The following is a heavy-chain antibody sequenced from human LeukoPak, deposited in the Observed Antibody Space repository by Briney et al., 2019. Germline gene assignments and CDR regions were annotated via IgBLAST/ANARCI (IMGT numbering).Heavy chain of an antibody. Sequence: PGGSLRLSCAASGFTFSSYAMSWVRQAPGEGLQWVSSVSHTGGNTYYADSVKGRFTISRDNSKNTLYLHMNSLRAEDTAIYYCAKDATAADGTYYFDQWGQGTLVTVSS. V-gene: IGHV3-23*01. CDR1: GFTFSSYA. CDR3: AKDATAADGTYYFDQ. D-gene: IGHD6-13*01. J-gene: IGHJ4*02. CDR2: VSHTGGNT.